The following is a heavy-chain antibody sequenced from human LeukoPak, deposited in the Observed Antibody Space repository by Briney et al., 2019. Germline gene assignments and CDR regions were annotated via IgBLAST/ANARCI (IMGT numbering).Heavy chain of an antibody. Sequence: GGSLRLSCAASGFTFSSYAMSWVRQAPGKGLEWVSSPSSSGSSTYYADAVKGRFTISRDNSKNTLYLQMNSLRAEDTAVYYCARAIMGSTLQAFDIWGQGTMAIVSS. V-gene: IGHV3-23*01. J-gene: IGHJ3*02. D-gene: IGHD1-26*01. CDR2: PSSSGSST. CDR1: GFTFSSYA. CDR3: ARAIMGSTLQAFDI.